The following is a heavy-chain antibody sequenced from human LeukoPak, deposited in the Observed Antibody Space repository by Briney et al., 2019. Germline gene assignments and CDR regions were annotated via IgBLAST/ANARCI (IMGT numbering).Heavy chain of an antibody. V-gene: IGHV3-33*01. D-gene: IGHD4-17*01. CDR2: IWYDGSNK. J-gene: IGHJ4*02. Sequence: GGSLRLSCAASGFTFSSYGMHWGRQAPGKGLEWVALIWYDGSNKYYADSVKGRFTISRDNSKNTLYLQMSSLRAEDTAVYYCARGYGEDFDYWGQGTLVTVSS. CDR3: ARGYGEDFDY. CDR1: GFTFSSYG.